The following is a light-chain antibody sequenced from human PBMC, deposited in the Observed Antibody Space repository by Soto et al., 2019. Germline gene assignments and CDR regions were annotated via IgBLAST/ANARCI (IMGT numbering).Light chain of an antibody. V-gene: IGKV1-39*01. Sequence: DLQMTQSPSSLSASVGDRVTITCRASQSIAGYLNWYQHKPGKAPRLLIYAASTLQTGVPSRFSGSGSGTEFTLTINNLQAEDFATYYCQQSFRAAWTFGQGTKLEI. CDR1: QSIAGY. CDR2: AAS. J-gene: IGKJ1*01. CDR3: QQSFRAAWT.